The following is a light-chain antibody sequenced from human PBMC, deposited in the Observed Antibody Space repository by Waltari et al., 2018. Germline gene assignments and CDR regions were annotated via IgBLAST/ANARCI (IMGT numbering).Light chain of an antibody. CDR2: GDS. Sequence: QSVLTQPSSVSGAPGQRVPISCNGSTPNLGATYDVPWYQQIPGTVPRFLISGDSNRPSGVPDRFSASKSGTSASLAIADLHVEDEADYYCHSYDSSLSSWLFGGGTKLTVL. CDR3: HSYDSSLSSWL. V-gene: IGLV1-40*01. J-gene: IGLJ3*02. CDR1: TPNLGATYD.